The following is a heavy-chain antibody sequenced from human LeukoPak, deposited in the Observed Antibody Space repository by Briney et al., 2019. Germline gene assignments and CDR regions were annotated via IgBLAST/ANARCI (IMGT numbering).Heavy chain of an antibody. CDR2: ISGSGGST. CDR3: AKAIAQYYYDSSGLFDY. J-gene: IGHJ4*02. Sequence: GGSLRLSCAASGFTFSSYGMHWVRQAPGKGLEWVSAISGSGGSTYYADSAKGRFTISRDNSKNTLYLQMNSLRAEDTAVYYCAKAIAQYYYDSSGLFDYWGQGTLVTVSS. CDR1: GFTFSSYG. D-gene: IGHD3-22*01. V-gene: IGHV3-23*01.